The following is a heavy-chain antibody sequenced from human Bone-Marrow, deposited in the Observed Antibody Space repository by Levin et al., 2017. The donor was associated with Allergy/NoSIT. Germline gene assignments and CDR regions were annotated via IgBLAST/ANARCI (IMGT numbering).Heavy chain of an antibody. CDR1: GYTFTGNY. D-gene: IGHD2-2*01. J-gene: IGHJ4*02. V-gene: IGHV1-2*06. CDR3: ASLTYCTSTSCIKGDY. CDR2: INPDSGGT. Sequence: GASVKVSCKTSGYTFTGNYMHWVRQAPGQGLEWMGRINPDSGGTNYAQKFQGRVTMTRDTSISTAYMELSRLRSDDTAIYYCASLTYCTSTSCIKGDYWGQGTLVTVSS.